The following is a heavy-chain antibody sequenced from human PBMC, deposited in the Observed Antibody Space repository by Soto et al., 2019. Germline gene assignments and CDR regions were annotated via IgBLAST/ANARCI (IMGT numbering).Heavy chain of an antibody. J-gene: IGHJ6*01. CDR3: AQTTGATYIIHGMDV. D-gene: IGHD5-12*01. CDR1: GGSFNSHA. V-gene: IGHV1-69*01. CDR2: IIPIFSSA. Sequence: QVQLVQSGAEVKKPGSSVKVSCKASGGSFNSHAFSWVRQAPGQGIEWLGGIIPIFSSANYAQKFQGRVTITADESSSTIYMELSSLTPEDTAIYYCAQTTGATYIIHGMDVWGPGTTVTVSS.